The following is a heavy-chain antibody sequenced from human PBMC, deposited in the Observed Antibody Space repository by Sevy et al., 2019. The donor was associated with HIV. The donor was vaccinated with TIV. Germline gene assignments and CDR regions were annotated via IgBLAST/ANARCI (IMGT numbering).Heavy chain of an antibody. Sequence: GGSLRLSCAASGFTPSTYGMHWVRQAPGKGQEWVAVIGYDGSNKYYADSVKGRFTISRDNSKNTLFLQMDSLRAEDTAVYYCARDPRIYGDYLLAYFDYWGEGTLVTVSS. J-gene: IGHJ4*02. CDR2: IGYDGSNK. D-gene: IGHD4-17*01. CDR1: GFTPSTYG. CDR3: ARDPRIYGDYLLAYFDY. V-gene: IGHV3-33*01.